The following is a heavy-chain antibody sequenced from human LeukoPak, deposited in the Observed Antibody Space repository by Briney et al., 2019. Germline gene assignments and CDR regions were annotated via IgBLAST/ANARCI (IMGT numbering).Heavy chain of an antibody. CDR2: IGTAGDT. CDR1: GFTFSSYV. V-gene: IGHV3-13*01. Sequence: PGGSLRLSCAASGFTFSSYVLHWAREATGKGLEWVSAIGTAGDTYNPGSVKGRFTISRDNSKNTLYLQMNSLRAEDTAVYYCAKWILPTYYFDYWGQGTLVTVSS. J-gene: IGHJ4*02. CDR3: AKWILPTYYFDY. D-gene: IGHD2-2*03.